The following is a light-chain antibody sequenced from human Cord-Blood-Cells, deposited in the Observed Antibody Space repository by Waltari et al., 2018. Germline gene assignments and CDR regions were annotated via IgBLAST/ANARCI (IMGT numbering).Light chain of an antibody. Sequence: DTVLTQSPGTLSLSPGERATLSCRASQSVSSSYLAWYQQKHGQAPRLLIYGASSRATGIPDRFSGSGSGTDFTLTISRLEPEDFAVYYCQQYGSSPPTFGPGTKVEIK. CDR2: GAS. CDR1: QSVSSSY. J-gene: IGKJ3*01. CDR3: QQYGSSPPT. V-gene: IGKV3-20*01.